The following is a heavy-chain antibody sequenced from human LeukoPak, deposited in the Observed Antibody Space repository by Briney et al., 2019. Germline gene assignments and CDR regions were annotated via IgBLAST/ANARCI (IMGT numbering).Heavy chain of an antibody. J-gene: IGHJ5*02. CDR1: GFTFTSHY. Sequence: ASVKVSCKASGFTFTSHYMHWVRQAPGQGLEWLGIINPSGGSTSYAQKFQGRVTMTRDTSTSTVYMELSSLRSEDTAVYYCARVGGGYSSPFNWFDPWGQGTLVTVSS. V-gene: IGHV1-46*01. D-gene: IGHD3-16*01. CDR3: ARVGGGYSSPFNWFDP. CDR2: INPSGGST.